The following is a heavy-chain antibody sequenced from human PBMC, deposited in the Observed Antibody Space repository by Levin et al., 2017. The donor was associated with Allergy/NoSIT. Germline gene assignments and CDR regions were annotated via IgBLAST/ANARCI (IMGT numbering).Heavy chain of an antibody. D-gene: IGHD6-19*01. V-gene: IGHV3-49*03. CDR3: TSKGSGHNPITDY. CDR1: GFTFGDYA. CDR2: IRSKAYGGTT. Sequence: GESLKISCTASGFTFGDYAMSWFRQAPGKGLEWVGFIRSKAYGGTTEYAASVKGRFIISRDDSKSIAYLQMNSLKTEDTAVYYCTSKGSGHNPITDYWGQGTLVTVS. J-gene: IGHJ4*02.